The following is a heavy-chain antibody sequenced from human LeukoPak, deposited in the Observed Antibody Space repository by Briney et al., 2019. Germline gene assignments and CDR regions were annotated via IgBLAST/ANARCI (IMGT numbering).Heavy chain of an antibody. CDR1: GFTFSSYS. CDR2: ISSSSSTI. J-gene: IGHJ5*02. Sequence: RSGGSLRLSCAASGFTFSSYSMNWVRQAPGKGLEWVSYISSSSSTIYYADSVKGRFTISRDNAKNSLYLQMNSLRAEDTAVYYCARDQNFDPWGQGTLVTVSS. V-gene: IGHV3-48*04. CDR3: ARDQNFDP.